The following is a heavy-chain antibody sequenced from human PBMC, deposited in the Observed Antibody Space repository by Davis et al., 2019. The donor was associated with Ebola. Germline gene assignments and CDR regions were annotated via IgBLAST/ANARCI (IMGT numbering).Heavy chain of an antibody. Sequence: GGSLRLSCTDSVITFSSYAMSWVRQAPGKGLEWVSTLGLSADTYYADSVKGRFTISRDNSKKTLYLQMNSLRAEDTAVYYCAKSGLSFGVVKYHYGMDVWGKGTTVTVSS. CDR3: AKSGLSFGVVKYHYGMDV. CDR1: VITFSSYA. CDR2: LGLSADT. V-gene: IGHV3-23*01. D-gene: IGHD3-3*01. J-gene: IGHJ6*04.